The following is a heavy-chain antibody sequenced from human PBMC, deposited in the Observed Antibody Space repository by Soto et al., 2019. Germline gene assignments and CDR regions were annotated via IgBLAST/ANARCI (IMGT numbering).Heavy chain of an antibody. Sequence: GGSLRLSCAVSGFTFRNYDLTWVRQAPGKGLEWVSTISGSGVRTDYADAVKGRLTITRDTSKNTLYLEMTSLRVEDTAKYYCAKGVWACSGGKCDVIYYGMEVWGRGTTVTVSS. CDR2: ISGSGVRT. CDR3: AKGVWACSGGKCDVIYYGMEV. CDR1: GFTFRNYD. V-gene: IGHV3-23*01. D-gene: IGHD2-15*01. J-gene: IGHJ6*02.